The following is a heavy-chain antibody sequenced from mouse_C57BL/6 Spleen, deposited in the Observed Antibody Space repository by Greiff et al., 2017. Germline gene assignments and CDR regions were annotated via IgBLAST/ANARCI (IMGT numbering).Heavy chain of an antibody. J-gene: IGHJ4*01. CDR3: SRHEEGYYAMDY. Sequence: QVHVKQPGAELVKPGASVKLSCKASGYTFTEYTIHWVKQRSGQGLEWIGWFYPGSGSIKYNEKFKDKATLTVDKSSSTVYMERSRFTSEDSAVYFSSRHEEGYYAMDYWGQGTLVTVSS. CDR1: GYTFTEYT. CDR2: FYPGSGSI. V-gene: IGHV1-62-2*01.